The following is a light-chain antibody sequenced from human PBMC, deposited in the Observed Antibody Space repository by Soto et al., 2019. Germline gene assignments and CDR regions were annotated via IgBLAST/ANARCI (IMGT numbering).Light chain of an antibody. V-gene: IGKV3-20*01. CDR3: QQYGTSPPYT. CDR2: GAS. Sequence: EIVLTQSPGTLSLSPGERATLSCRASQSVSSSYLAWYQQKPGQAPRLLIYGASSRATGIPDRFSGSGSGTDFTLTISRLEPEDFAGYYWQQYGTSPPYTFGQGTKQEIK. J-gene: IGKJ2*01. CDR1: QSVSSSY.